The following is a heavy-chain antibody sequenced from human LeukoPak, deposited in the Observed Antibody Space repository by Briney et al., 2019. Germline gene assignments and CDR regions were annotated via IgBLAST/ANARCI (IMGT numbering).Heavy chain of an antibody. V-gene: IGHV3-30*18. J-gene: IGHJ4*02. D-gene: IGHD3-22*01. Sequence: GESLRLSCAASGFTFSSYGMHWVHQAPGKGLEWVAVISYDGSNKYYADSVKGRFTISRDNSKNTLYLQMNSLRAEDTAVYYCAKDPLSNYYDSRGAFDYWGQGTLVTVSS. CDR3: AKDPLSNYYDSRGAFDY. CDR2: ISYDGSNK. CDR1: GFTFSSYG.